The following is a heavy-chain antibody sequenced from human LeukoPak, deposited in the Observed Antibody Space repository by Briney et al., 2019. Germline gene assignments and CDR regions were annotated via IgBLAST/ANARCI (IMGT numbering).Heavy chain of an antibody. CDR2: TYHSGSS. V-gene: IGHV4-38-2*01. CDR1: GYSISSGHY. J-gene: IGHJ6*03. CDR3: ARAKNPYYYYYYMDF. Sequence: NPSETLSLTCAVSGYSISSGHYWVWIRQPPGKGLEYIGNTYHSGSSHYNPSLKSRVTISVDTSNNQFSLKLSSVTAADTAVYYCARAKNPYYYYYYMDFWGRGTTVTVSS.